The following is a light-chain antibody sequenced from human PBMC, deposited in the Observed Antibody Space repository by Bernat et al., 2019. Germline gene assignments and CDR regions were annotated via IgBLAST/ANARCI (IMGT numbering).Light chain of an antibody. J-gene: IGKJ1*01. V-gene: IGKV3-20*01. Sequence: EIVLTQSPGTLSLSPGERATLSCRASQSVSSSYLAWYQQKPGQAPRLLIYGASSRATGSPDRFSGSGSGTDFTLNISRLEPEAFAVYYCQQYGSSPWTLGQGTKVEIK. CDR1: QSVSSSY. CDR2: GAS. CDR3: QQYGSSPWT.